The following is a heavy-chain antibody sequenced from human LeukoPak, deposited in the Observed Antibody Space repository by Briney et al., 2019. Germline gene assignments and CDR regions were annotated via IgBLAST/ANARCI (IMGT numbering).Heavy chain of an antibody. V-gene: IGHV4-59*01. D-gene: IGHD6-19*01. CDR1: GVSIGGYY. CDR3: ARVRPPTRGWSYSFDY. CDR2: VHYTGST. J-gene: IGHJ4*02. Sequence: SETLSLTCTVSGVSIGGYYWSWIRQPPGKGLEWIGYVHYTGSTNYNPSLTSRVRISVDRPKNFFSLKLASVTAADTATYYCARVRPPTRGWSYSFDYWGQGALVTVSS.